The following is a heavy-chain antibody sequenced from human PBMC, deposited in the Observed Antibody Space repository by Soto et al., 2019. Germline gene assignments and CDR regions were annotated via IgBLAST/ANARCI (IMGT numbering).Heavy chain of an antibody. D-gene: IGHD7-27*01. CDR3: AKEVSLGSTVDLGY. CDR2: ISGSGGST. Sequence: GGSLGLSCAASGATLRIFAMSWVRQSPGKGLEWVSTISGSGGSTYYVDAVKGRFTISRDNSMGTLYLQMKSLRVEDTAIYYCAKEVSLGSTVDLGYWGQGALVTVPS. J-gene: IGHJ4*02. V-gene: IGHV3-23*01. CDR1: GATLRIFA.